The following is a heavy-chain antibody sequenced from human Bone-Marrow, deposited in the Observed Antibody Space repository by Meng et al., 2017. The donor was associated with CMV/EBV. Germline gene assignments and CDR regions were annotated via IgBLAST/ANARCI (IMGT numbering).Heavy chain of an antibody. V-gene: IGHV4-34*01. CDR1: GFTFGDYY. CDR3: ARSDCSGAYCYDY. D-gene: IGHD2-15*01. Sequence: ESLKISCAASGFTFGDYYMSWIRQPPGKGLEWIGEINHSGSTNYNPSLKSRVTISVDTSKNQFSLKLSSVTAADTAVYYCARSDCSGAYCYDYWGQGTLVTVSS. J-gene: IGHJ4*02. CDR2: INHSGST.